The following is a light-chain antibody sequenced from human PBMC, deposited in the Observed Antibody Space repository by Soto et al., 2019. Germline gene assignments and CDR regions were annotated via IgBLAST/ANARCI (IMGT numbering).Light chain of an antibody. V-gene: IGLV2-14*01. CDR1: SSDVGGYNY. CDR3: SSYTSSSTRV. Sequence: QSVLTQPASVSGSPGQSITISCTGTSSDVGGYNYVSWYQQHPGKAPKLIIYEVSNRPSGVSNRFSGSKSCNTASLTISGLQAEDEADYYCSSYTSSSTRVFGGGTKMTVL. CDR2: EVS. J-gene: IGLJ2*01.